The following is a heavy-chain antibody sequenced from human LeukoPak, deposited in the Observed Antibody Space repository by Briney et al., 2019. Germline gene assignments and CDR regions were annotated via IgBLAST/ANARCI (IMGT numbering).Heavy chain of an antibody. CDR1: GGSISSGGYS. Sequence: PSQTLSLTCAVSGGSISSGGYSWSWIRQPPGKGLEWIGYIYHSGSTYYNPSLKSRVTISVDRSKNQFSLKLSSVTAADTAVYYCARDEAAVVRGFDYWGQGTLVTVSS. D-gene: IGHD3-22*01. CDR2: IYHSGST. J-gene: IGHJ4*02. CDR3: ARDEAAVVRGFDY. V-gene: IGHV4-30-2*01.